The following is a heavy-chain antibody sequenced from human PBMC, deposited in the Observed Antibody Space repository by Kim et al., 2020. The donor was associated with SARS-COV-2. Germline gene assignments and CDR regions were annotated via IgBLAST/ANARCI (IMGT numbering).Heavy chain of an antibody. D-gene: IGHD1-26*01. CDR2: IYYSGST. CDR1: GGSISSSSYY. V-gene: IGHV4-39*01. J-gene: IGHJ4*02. CDR3: ARLVVGATQAFDY. Sequence: SETLSHTCTVSGGSISSSSYYWGWIRQPPGKGLEWIGSIYYSGSTYYNPSLKSRVTISVDTSKNQFSLKLSSVTAADTAVYYCARLVVGATQAFDYWGQGTLVTVSS.